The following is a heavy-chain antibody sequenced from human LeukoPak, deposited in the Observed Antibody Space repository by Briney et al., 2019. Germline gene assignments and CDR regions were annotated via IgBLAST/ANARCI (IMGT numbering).Heavy chain of an antibody. CDR1: GGSISSYY. CDR2: IYYSGST. J-gene: IGHJ3*02. Sequence: PSETLSLTCTVSGGSISSYYWSWIRQPPGKGLVWIGYIYYSGSTNYNPSLKSRVTISVDTSKNQFSLKLSSVTAADTAVYYCARRRYSFDAFDIWGQGTMVTVSS. V-gene: IGHV4-59*08. D-gene: IGHD5-18*01. CDR3: ARRRYSFDAFDI.